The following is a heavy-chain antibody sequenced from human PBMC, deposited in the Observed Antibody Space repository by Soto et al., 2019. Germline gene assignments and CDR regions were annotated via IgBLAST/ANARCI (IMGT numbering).Heavy chain of an antibody. Sequence: QVQLVESGGGVVQPGRSLRLSCAASGFTFSSYAMHWVRQAPGKGLEWVAVISYDGSNKYYADSVKGRFTISRDNSKNTLYLQMNSLIAEDTAVYYCARDRGGCSGGSCYSYYYGIDVWGQGTTVTVSS. D-gene: IGHD2-15*01. J-gene: IGHJ6*02. CDR2: ISYDGSNK. V-gene: IGHV3-30-3*01. CDR1: GFTFSSYA. CDR3: ARDRGGCSGGSCYSYYYGIDV.